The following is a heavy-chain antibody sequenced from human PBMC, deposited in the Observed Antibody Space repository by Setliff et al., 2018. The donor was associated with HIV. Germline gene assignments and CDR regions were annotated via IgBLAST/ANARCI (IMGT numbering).Heavy chain of an antibody. Sequence: PSETLSLTCTVSGGSISSSSYYWGWIRQPPGKGLEWIGSIYYSGSTYYNPSLKSRVTISVDTSKNQFSLKLSSVTAADTAVYYCARVNRGCSSTSCSNDYWGQGTLVTVS. V-gene: IGHV4-39*07. CDR3: ARVNRGCSSTSCSNDY. D-gene: IGHD2-2*01. CDR1: GGSISSSSYY. CDR2: IYYSGST. J-gene: IGHJ4*02.